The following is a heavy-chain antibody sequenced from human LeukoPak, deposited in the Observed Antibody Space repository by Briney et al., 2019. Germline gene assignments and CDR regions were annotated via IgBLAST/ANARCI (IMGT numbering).Heavy chain of an antibody. CDR3: AKPNPDCSSTSCPYGY. J-gene: IGHJ4*02. Sequence: EGSLRLSCAASGFTFSSYAMSWVRQAPGKGLEWASAISGSGGSTYYADSVKGRFTISRDNSKNTLYLQMNSLRAEDTAVYYRAKPNPDCSSTSCPYGYWGQGTLVTVSS. CDR1: GFTFSSYA. CDR2: ISGSGGST. D-gene: IGHD2-2*01. V-gene: IGHV3-23*01.